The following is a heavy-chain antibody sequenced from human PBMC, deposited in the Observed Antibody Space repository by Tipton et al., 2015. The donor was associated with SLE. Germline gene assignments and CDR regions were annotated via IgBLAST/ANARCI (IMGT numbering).Heavy chain of an antibody. J-gene: IGHJ4*02. CDR1: GYSFTGNY. D-gene: IGHD2-21*01. CDR3: ARGGADSGDYVDY. CDR2: LNPNTGST. V-gene: IGHV1-2*06. Sequence: QLVQSGAEVKKPGASVKVSCKASGYSFTGNYLHWVRQAPGQGLEWLGRLNPNTGSTNYAQKFQGRVTLTRDTSISTAYMELSRVTSDDTAVYYCARGGADSGDYVDYWAQGTLVTVSS.